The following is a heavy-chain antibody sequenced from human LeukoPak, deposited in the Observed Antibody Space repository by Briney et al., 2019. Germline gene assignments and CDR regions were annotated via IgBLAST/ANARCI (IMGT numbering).Heavy chain of an antibody. CDR2: INSDGSST. J-gene: IGHJ4*02. Sequence: PGGSLRLSCAASGFTFSSYWMHWVRQAPGKGLVWVSRINSDGSSTSYADSVKGRFTISRDNAKNTLYLQMNSLRAEDTAVYYCAKDEGPAMVYWGGYYFDYWGQGTLVTVSS. CDR3: AKDEGPAMVYWGGYYFDY. D-gene: IGHD5-18*01. V-gene: IGHV3-74*01. CDR1: GFTFSSYW.